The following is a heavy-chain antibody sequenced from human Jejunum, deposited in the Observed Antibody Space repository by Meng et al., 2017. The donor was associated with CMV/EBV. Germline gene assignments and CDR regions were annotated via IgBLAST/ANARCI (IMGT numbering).Heavy chain of an antibody. D-gene: IGHD3-3*01. V-gene: IGHV4-31*02. CDR2: IYYFRGGT. CDR3: ARLLWSGDVYFDY. J-gene: IGHJ4*02. Sequence: GGSINPGGNFWSWIRQHPGKGLEWIGNIYYFRGGTNYNPSFKSRVTISMDTSKNQFSLKLTSVTAADTAVYYCARLLWSGDVYFDYWGQGTLVTVSS. CDR1: GGSINPGGNF.